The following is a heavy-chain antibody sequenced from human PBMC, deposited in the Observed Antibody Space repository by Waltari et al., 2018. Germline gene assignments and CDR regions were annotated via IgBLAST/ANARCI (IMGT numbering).Heavy chain of an antibody. Sequence: EVHLVESGGDLVQPGGSLRVSCTASGFTLRAYWMHWVSRVPGKGWVGVERVSPDATTTDYADSVKGRITISRDNGRNMLFLQRNGLRGEDTAAYYCARCLYSGTGIDLWGQGTQVTVSS. CDR1: GFTLRAYW. V-gene: IGHV3-74*01. CDR3: ARCLYSGTGIDL. J-gene: IGHJ5*02. CDR2: VSPDATTT. D-gene: IGHD5-12*01.